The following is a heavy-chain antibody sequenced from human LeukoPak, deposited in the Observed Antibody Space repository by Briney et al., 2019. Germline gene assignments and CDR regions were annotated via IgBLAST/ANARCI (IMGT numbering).Heavy chain of an antibody. J-gene: IGHJ3*02. D-gene: IGHD3-16*01. CDR3: ARVGWVLRYAFDI. V-gene: IGHV3-48*03. CDR1: GFSLSSYE. Sequence: PGGSLRLSCEASGFSLSSYEMNWVRQAPGKGLEWVSHISSRGSTIYYADSVKGRFTISRDNAKNSLYLQMNSLRAEDTAVCYCARVGWVLRYAFDIWGQGTMVTVSS. CDR2: ISSRGSTI.